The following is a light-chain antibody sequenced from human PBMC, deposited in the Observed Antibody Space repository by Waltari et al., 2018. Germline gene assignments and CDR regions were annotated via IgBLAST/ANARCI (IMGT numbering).Light chain of an antibody. Sequence: EIVLTQSPATLSLSPGEGATLSCRASQSVSSYLAWYQQKPGQAPRLLIYDASNRATGIPARFSGSGSGTDFTLTIGSLEPEDFAVYHCLQRSDWPLTFGGGTKVEIK. J-gene: IGKJ4*01. CDR1: QSVSSY. CDR2: DAS. CDR3: LQRSDWPLT. V-gene: IGKV3-11*01.